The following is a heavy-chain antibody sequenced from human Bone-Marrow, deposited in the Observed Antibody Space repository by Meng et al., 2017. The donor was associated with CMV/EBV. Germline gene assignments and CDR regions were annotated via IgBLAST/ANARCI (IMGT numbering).Heavy chain of an antibody. CDR1: GFTFTSSA. CDR3: ARECGIAAALLDYGMDV. V-gene: IGHV1-2*02. CDR2: INPNSGGT. D-gene: IGHD6-13*01. J-gene: IGHJ6*02. Sequence: ASVKVSCKASGFTFTSSAVHWVRQAPGQGLEWMGWINPNSGGTNYAQKFQGRVTMTRDTSISTAYMELSRLRSDDTAVYYCARECGIAAALLDYGMDVWGQGTTVTVSS.